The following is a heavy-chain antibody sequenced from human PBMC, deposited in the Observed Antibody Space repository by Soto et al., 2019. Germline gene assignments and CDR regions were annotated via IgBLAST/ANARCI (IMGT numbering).Heavy chain of an antibody. V-gene: IGHV4-59*01. CDR2: IYYSGST. CDR1: GGSISSYY. J-gene: IGHJ6*02. D-gene: IGHD2-2*01. CDR3: AGRDIVLVPAAAPGYGMDV. Sequence: PSETLSLTCTVSGGSISSYYWSWIRQPPGKGLEWIGYIYYSGSTNYNPSLKSRVTISVDTSKNQFSLKLSSVTAADTAVYYCAGRDIVLVPAAAPGYGMDVWGQGTTVTVSS.